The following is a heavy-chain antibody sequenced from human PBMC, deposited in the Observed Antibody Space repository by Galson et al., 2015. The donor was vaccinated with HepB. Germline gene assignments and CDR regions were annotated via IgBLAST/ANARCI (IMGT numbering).Heavy chain of an antibody. CDR2: IWYDGSNK. V-gene: IGHV3-33*01. J-gene: IGHJ6*02. CDR1: GFTFSSYG. D-gene: IGHD2-21*01. Sequence: SLRLSCAASGFTFSSYGMHWVRQAPGQGLEWVAVIWYDGSNKYYADSVKGRFTISRNNSKNTLYLQMNSLRADDTAVYYCARDLSNCPYYYYNGMDVWGQGTTVTVSS. CDR3: ARDLSNCPYYYYNGMDV.